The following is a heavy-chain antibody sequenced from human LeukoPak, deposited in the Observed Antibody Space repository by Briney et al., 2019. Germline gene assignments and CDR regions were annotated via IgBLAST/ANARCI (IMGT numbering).Heavy chain of an antibody. CDR3: ARGPFTYYYDSSGYRLFDY. Sequence: KSSETLSLTCAVYGGSFSGYYWSWIRQPPGKGLEWIGEINHSGSTYYNPSLKSRVTISVDTSKNQFSLKLSSVTAADTAVYYCARGPFTYYYDSSGYRLFDYWGQGALVTVSS. D-gene: IGHD3-22*01. V-gene: IGHV4-34*01. CDR2: INHSGST. CDR1: GGSFSGYY. J-gene: IGHJ4*02.